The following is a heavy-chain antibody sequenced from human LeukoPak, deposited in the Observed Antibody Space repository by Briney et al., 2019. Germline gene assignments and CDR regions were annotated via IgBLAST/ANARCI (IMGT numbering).Heavy chain of an antibody. CDR1: GFTVSGNY. CDR2: ISSSGSTI. V-gene: IGHV3-11*01. Sequence: GGSLRLSCAASGFTVSGNYMSWIRQAPGKGLEWVSYISSSGSTIYYADSVKGRFTISRDNAKNSLYLQMNSLRAEDTAVYYCARARGSYTLYYFGYWGQGTLVTVSS. D-gene: IGHD1-26*01. CDR3: ARARGSYTLYYFGY. J-gene: IGHJ4*02.